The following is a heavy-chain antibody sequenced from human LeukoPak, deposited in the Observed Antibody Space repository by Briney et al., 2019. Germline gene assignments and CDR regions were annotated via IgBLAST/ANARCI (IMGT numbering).Heavy chain of an antibody. Sequence: SDTLSLTCTVPGGSISSYYWSWIRQPAGKGLEWIGRIYTSGSTNYNPSLKSRVTMSVDTSKNQFSLKLSSVTAADTAVYYCARDQEYCGGDCSYYFDYWGQGTLVTVSS. V-gene: IGHV4-4*07. CDR2: IYTSGST. CDR3: ARDQEYCGGDCSYYFDY. D-gene: IGHD2-21*02. CDR1: GGSISSYY. J-gene: IGHJ4*02.